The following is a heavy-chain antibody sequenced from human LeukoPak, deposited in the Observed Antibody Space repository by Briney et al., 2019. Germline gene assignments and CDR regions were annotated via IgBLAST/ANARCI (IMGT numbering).Heavy chain of an antibody. D-gene: IGHD6-19*01. V-gene: IGHV3-48*04. CDR1: GFTFSSYS. CDR2: ISSSSSSTI. Sequence: GGSLRLSCAAPGFTFSSYSMNWVRQAPGKGLEWVSYISSSSSSTIYYADSVKGRFTISRDNAKNSLYLQMNSLRAEDTAVYYCARDNPGIAVAPWFGGQGTLVTVSS. J-gene: IGHJ4*02. CDR3: ARDNPGIAVAPWF.